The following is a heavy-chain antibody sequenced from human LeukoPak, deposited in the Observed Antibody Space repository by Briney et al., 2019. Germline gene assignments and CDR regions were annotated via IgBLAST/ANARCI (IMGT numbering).Heavy chain of an antibody. D-gene: IGHD3-22*01. CDR3: AREGPYYYDLSGLLAPGY. V-gene: IGHV4-30-4*01. J-gene: IGHJ4*02. Sequence: SQTLSLTCIVSGGSISSGYYWSWIRQPPGKGLEWIGYIYYTGSTYYNPSLKSRVTISVDTSKNQFSLNLSSVTAADTAVYYCAREGPYYYDLSGLLAPGYWGQGTLVTVSS. CDR2: IYYTGST. CDR1: GGSISSGYY.